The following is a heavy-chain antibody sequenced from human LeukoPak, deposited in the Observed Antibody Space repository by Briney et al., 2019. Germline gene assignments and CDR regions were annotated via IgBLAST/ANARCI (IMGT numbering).Heavy chain of an antibody. CDR2: IYYSGST. J-gene: IGHJ3*02. V-gene: IGHV4-30-4*08. CDR3: ARGTNFGVSPSHAAFDI. D-gene: IGHD3-3*01. CDR1: GGSISSGDYY. Sequence: SQTLSLTCTVSGGSISSGDYYWSWIRQPPGKGLEWIGYIYYSGSTYYNSSLKSRVTISVDTSKNHFSLKLSSVTAADTAVYYCARGTNFGVSPSHAAFDIWGQGTMVTVSS.